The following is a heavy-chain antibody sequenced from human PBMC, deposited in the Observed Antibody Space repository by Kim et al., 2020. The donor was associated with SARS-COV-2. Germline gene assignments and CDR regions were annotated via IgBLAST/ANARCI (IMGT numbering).Heavy chain of an antibody. Sequence: GGSLRLSCAASGWTFSSYCMRWVRQTPGKGLEWVAVIWYDGSNKYYADSVRGRFTTSKNNYKNTPFLQMNIMVAEETALYYWATSPPLPESCRIDVWC. V-gene: IGHV3-33*01. CDR1: GWTFSSYC. J-gene: IGHJ6*02. CDR2: IWYDGSNK. CDR3: ATSPPLPESCRIDV.